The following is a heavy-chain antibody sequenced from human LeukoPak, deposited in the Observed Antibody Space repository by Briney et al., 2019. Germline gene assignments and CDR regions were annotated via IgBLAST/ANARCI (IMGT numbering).Heavy chain of an antibody. CDR1: GFTFSSYG. CDR3: AKSKGGSSWTLDY. CDR2: ISYDGSNK. Sequence: GGSLRLSCAASGFTFSSYGMHWVRQAPGKGLEWVAVISYDGSNKYYADSVKGRFTISRDNSKNTLYLQMNSLRAEDTAVYYCAKSKGGSSWTLDYWGQGTLVTVSS. J-gene: IGHJ4*02. V-gene: IGHV3-30*18. D-gene: IGHD6-13*01.